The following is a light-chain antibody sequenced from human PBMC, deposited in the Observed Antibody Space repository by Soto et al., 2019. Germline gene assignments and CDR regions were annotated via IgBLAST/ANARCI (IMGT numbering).Light chain of an antibody. CDR1: SSDVGAYKY. CDR2: EVS. Sequence: QPASVSGSPGQSITISCTGTSSDVGAYKYVSWYQQHPGKAPKFMIYEVSNRPSGVSHRFSGSKSGNTASLTISGLQAEDEADYYCSSYTSSNTYVFGTGTKLTVL. V-gene: IGLV2-14*01. CDR3: SSYTSSNTYV. J-gene: IGLJ1*01.